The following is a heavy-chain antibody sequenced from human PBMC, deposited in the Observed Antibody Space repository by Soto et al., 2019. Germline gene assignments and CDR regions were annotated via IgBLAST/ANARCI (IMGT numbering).Heavy chain of an antibody. J-gene: IGHJ1*01. CDR3: AKDSGARSEYFQD. D-gene: IGHD4-17*01. CDR2: ITPLKGDT. V-gene: IGHV1-18*01. Sequence: QVLLVQSGAEVKRPGVSVKVSCKASGYTFTSYGISWVRQAPGQGLEWMGWITPLKGDTHHSPKFQDRIIMTTDTSTSTAYFEMRRLTSDDTAVYYCAKDSGARSEYFQDWGQGTLVSVSS. CDR1: GYTFTSYG.